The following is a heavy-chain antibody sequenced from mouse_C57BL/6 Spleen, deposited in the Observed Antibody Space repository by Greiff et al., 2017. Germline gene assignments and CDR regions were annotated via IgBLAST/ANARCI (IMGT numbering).Heavy chain of an antibody. CDR1: GYTFTSYW. CDR3: ARSGHYYGSSYGY. V-gene: IGHV1-55*01. Sequence: QVQLQQSGAELVKPGASVKMSCKASGYTFTSYWITWVKQRPGQGLEWIGDIYPGSGSTNYNEKFKSKATLTVDTSSSTAYMQLSSLTSEDSAVYYCARSGHYYGSSYGYWGKGTTLTVSS. CDR2: IYPGSGST. D-gene: IGHD1-1*01. J-gene: IGHJ2*01.